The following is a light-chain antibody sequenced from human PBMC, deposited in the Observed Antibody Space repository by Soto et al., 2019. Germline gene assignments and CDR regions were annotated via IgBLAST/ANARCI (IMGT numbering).Light chain of an antibody. J-gene: IGLJ1*01. V-gene: IGLV1-40*01. Sequence: QSVMTQPPAVSGAPGQRVTISCTGSSSNIGAGYDVHWYQQRPGAAPKLLISANINRPSGVPDRFSGSKSGTSASLAITGLQADYEGDYYCQSYDSTLIARYVFGTGTKLTVL. CDR3: QSYDSTLIARYV. CDR1: SSNIGAGYD. CDR2: ANI.